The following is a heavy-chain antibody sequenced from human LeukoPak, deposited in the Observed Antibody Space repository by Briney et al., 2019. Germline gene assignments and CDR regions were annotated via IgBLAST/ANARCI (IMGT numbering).Heavy chain of an antibody. CDR1: GFTFDVYT. CDR3: AKDSSSGRRSLDY. J-gene: IGHJ4*02. D-gene: IGHD6-19*01. V-gene: IGHV3-43*01. CDR2: ISWDGGSP. Sequence: GGSLRLSCAASGFTFDVYTMHWVRHAPGKGLEWVSLISWDGGSPYYADSVRGRFTISRDNSKTSLSLKMNRLRTEDSAWYYFAKDSSSGRRSLDYWGQGTLVTVSS.